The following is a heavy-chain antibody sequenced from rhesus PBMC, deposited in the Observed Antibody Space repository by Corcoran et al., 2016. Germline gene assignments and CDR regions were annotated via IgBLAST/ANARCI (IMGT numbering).Heavy chain of an antibody. Sequence: QLQLQESGPGLVKPSETLSLTCAVSGGSISSTWWSWIRQPPGQGLEWIGRISGRAGSTSYNPTTKRRVTLSIDPSKNLLSLRLISVTAADTAVYYCARGAGYSSGWSAFDFWGQGLRVTVSS. CDR1: GGSISSTW. V-gene: IGHV4-173*01. CDR2: ISGRAGST. CDR3: ARGAGYSSGWSAFDF. D-gene: IGHD6S26*01. J-gene: IGHJ3*01.